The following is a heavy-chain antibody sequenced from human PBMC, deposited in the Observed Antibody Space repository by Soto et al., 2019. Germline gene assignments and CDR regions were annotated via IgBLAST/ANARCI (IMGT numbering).Heavy chain of an antibody. D-gene: IGHD6-13*01. CDR2: IRGKANSYAP. CDR3: TTHPGYSHGFGY. Sequence: EVQLVESGGGLVQPGGSLKLSCAASGFTFSGSAMHWVRQASGKGLEWVGRIRGKANSYAPAYAASVKGRFTISRDDSKNMAYLQMNSLKTEDTAVYYCTTHPGYSHGFGYWGQGTLVTVSS. V-gene: IGHV3-73*02. CDR1: GFTFSGSA. J-gene: IGHJ4*02.